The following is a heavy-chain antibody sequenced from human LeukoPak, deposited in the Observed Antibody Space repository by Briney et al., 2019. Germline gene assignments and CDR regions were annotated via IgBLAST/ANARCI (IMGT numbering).Heavy chain of an antibody. Sequence: PGGSLRLSCAASGFTFSSYWMSWVRQAPGKRLEWVANMKQDGSGKYDVDSVKGRFSISRDNAKNTLDLQMSSLRAEDTAIYYCARVEGGRGGVPDLWGQGTLVTVSS. CDR2: MKQDGSGK. CDR3: ARVEGGRGGVPDL. CDR1: GFTFSSYW. V-gene: IGHV3-7*05. J-gene: IGHJ5*02. D-gene: IGHD5-24*01.